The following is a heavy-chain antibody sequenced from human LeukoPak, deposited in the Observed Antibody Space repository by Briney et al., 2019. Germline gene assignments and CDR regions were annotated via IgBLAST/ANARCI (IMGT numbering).Heavy chain of an antibody. D-gene: IGHD5-24*01. Sequence: SETLSLTCTVSGGSISSYYWSWIRRPPGKGLEWIGYIYYSGSTNYNPSLKSRVTISVDTSRNQFSLKLSSVAAADTAVYYCARGDYYYYMDVWGKGTTVTVSS. CDR1: GGSISSYY. J-gene: IGHJ6*03. CDR3: ARGDYYYYMDV. CDR2: IYYSGST. V-gene: IGHV4-59*01.